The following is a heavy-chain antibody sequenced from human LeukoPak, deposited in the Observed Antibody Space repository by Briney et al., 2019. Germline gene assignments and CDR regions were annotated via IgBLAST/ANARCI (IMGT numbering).Heavy chain of an antibody. Sequence: GGSLRLSCAASGFTFSSYGMHWVRQAPGKGLEWVAVISYDGSNKYYADSVKGRFTISRDNSKNTLYLQMNSLRAEDTAVYYCAKDGPYYYDSSGSQGWGTFDYWGQGTLVTVSS. V-gene: IGHV3-30*18. CDR1: GFTFSSYG. J-gene: IGHJ4*02. CDR3: AKDGPYYYDSSGSQGWGTFDY. D-gene: IGHD3-22*01. CDR2: ISYDGSNK.